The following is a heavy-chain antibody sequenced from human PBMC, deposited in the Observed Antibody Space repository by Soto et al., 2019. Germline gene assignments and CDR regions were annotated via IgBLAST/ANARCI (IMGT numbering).Heavy chain of an antibody. CDR3: ASGGGGGDY. V-gene: IGHV4-4*02. J-gene: IGHJ4*02. D-gene: IGHD3-16*01. CDR2: IYHSGST. CDR1: GGSVSSNNW. Sequence: QVQLQESGPGLVKPSGTLSLTCAVSGGSVSSNNWWSWVRQPPGKGLEWIGEIYHSGSTNYNPSVKSRATISVDKSKNQFPQKLSSVASADTAVYFGASGGGGGDYCGQGTLVTVSS.